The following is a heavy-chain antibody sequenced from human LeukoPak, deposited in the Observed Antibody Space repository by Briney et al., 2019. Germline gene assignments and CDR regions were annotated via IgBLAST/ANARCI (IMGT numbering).Heavy chain of an antibody. CDR2: VSATGYTT. V-gene: IGHV3-23*01. J-gene: IGHJ4*02. CDR1: GFTLPYG. D-gene: IGHD6-13*01. Sequence: GGTLRLSCVVSGFTLPYGMSWVRQAPGKGLEWVSYVSATGYTTSYADSVKGRFTISRDNAKNTVFLQMDSLRADDTAVYYCAKDSRTTYDSSWLYYFDSWGQGTLVTVSS. CDR3: AKDSRTTYDSSWLYYFDS.